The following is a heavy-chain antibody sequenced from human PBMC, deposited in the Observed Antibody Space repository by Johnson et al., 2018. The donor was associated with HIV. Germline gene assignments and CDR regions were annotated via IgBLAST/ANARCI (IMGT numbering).Heavy chain of an antibody. CDR3: ATHLAGGGRDAFDV. Sequence: VQLVESGGGLVKPGGSLRLSCAASGFTFTNAWMSWVRQGPGKGLEWVGRIKSKTDGGTTDYAAPVKGRFTISRDDSKNTRYRQMNSLKTEDTAVYSCATHLAGGGRDAFDVWGQGTMVTVSS. J-gene: IGHJ3*01. D-gene: IGHD6-13*01. V-gene: IGHV3-15*01. CDR1: GFTFTNAW. CDR2: IKSKTDGGTT.